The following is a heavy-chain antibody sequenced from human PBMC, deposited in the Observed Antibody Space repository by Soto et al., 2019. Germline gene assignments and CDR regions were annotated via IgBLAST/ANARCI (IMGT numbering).Heavy chain of an antibody. J-gene: IGHJ6*02. CDR2: VYYTGST. Sequence: SETLSLTCSVSGGSISGSYWSWIRQSPGKGLEWLGYVYYTGSTNYSPSLRSRVSISVDTSKNEFSVRLNSVTAADTAVYYCAPLTVSLSGPYGIHVWGQGTTVTVSS. V-gene: IGHV4-59*08. CDR3: APLTVSLSGPYGIHV. CDR1: GGSISGSY. D-gene: IGHD2-15*01.